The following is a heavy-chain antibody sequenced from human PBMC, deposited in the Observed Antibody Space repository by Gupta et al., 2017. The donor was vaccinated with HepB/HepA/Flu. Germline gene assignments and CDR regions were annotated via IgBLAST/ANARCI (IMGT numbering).Heavy chain of an antibody. D-gene: IGHD5-18*01. J-gene: IGHJ4*02. V-gene: IGHV3-23*01. Sequence: EVQLLESGGGLVQPGGSLRLSCAASGFTFSSYAMSWGRQAPGKGLEWVSAISGSGGSTYYADSVKGRFTISRDNSKNTLYLQMNSLRAEDTAVYYCAKDIQAYSYGPRFDYWGQGTLVTVSS. CDR3: AKDIQAYSYGPRFDY. CDR1: GFTFSSYA. CDR2: ISGSGGST.